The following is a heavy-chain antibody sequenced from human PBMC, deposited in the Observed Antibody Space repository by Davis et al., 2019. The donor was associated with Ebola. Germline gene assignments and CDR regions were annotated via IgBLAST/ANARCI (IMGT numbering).Heavy chain of an antibody. D-gene: IGHD6-19*01. Sequence: MPSETLSLTCIVSGGSISSSNYYWGWIRQPPGKGLEWIGSIYYSGSTHYNPSLKSRVTIFVDTSKNQFSLKLSSVTAADTAVYYCARGSSGWYRHMDVWGQGTTVTVSS. CDR3: ARGSSGWYRHMDV. J-gene: IGHJ6*02. V-gene: IGHV4-39*01. CDR2: IYYSGST. CDR1: GGSISSSNYY.